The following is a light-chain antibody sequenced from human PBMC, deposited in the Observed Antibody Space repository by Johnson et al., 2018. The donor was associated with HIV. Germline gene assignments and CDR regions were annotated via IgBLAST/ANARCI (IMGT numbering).Light chain of an antibody. V-gene: IGLV1-51*02. J-gene: IGLJ1*01. Sequence: QSVLTQPPSVSAAPGQKVTISCSGSSSNIGNNYVSWYQQLPGTAPKLLIYENNKRPSGIPDRFSGSKSGTSATLGITGLQTGGEADYYCGTWDSSLSAYVCGTVTKVTAL. CDR3: GTWDSSLSAYV. CDR1: SSNIGNNY. CDR2: ENN.